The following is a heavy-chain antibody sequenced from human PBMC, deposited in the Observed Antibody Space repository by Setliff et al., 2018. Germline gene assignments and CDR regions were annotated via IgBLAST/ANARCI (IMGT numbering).Heavy chain of an antibody. CDR2: VSDNNGNT. J-gene: IGHJ4*02. CDR3: ARINFYVSSGYYYAPDF. V-gene: IGHV1-18*01. Sequence: ASVKVSCKASGYTFSNYGVTWVRQAPGQGLEWMAWVSDNNGNTNYAQKLLDRVTMTTDTSATTAYMELKNLRSDDTAVYYCARINFYVSSGYYYAPDFWGQGTLVTVSS. CDR1: GYTFSNYG. D-gene: IGHD3-22*01.